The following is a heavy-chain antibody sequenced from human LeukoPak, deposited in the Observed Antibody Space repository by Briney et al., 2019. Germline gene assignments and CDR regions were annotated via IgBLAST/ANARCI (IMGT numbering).Heavy chain of an antibody. CDR3: ARDHGYYYILTGYYPTYYFDY. CDR1: GYTFTGYY. J-gene: IGHJ4*02. CDR2: INPNSGGT. V-gene: IGHV1-2*02. D-gene: IGHD3-9*01. Sequence: ASVKVSCKASGYTFTGYYMHWVRQAPGQGLEWMGWINPNSGGTNYAQKFQGRVTMTRDTSISTAYMELSRLRSDDTAVYYCARDHGYYYILTGYYPTYYFDYWGQGTLVTVSS.